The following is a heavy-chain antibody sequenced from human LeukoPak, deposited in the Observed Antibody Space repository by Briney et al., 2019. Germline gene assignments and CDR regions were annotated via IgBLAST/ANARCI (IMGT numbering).Heavy chain of an antibody. V-gene: IGHV1-2*06. CDR2: INPNNGGT. CDR3: ARDRGGSYSDY. Sequence: GASVKVSCKASGYTFTGYYMHWVRQAPGQGLEWRGRINPNNGGTNYAQKFQGRVTMTRDTSISTAYMELSRLRSDDTAVYYCARDRGGSYSDYWGQGTLVTVSS. CDR1: GYTFTGYY. D-gene: IGHD1-26*01. J-gene: IGHJ4*02.